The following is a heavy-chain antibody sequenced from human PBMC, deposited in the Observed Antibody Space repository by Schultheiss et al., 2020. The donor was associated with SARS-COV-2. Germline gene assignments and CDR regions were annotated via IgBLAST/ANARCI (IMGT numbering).Heavy chain of an antibody. CDR3: AKSGRHLMIGGVFDY. V-gene: IGHV3-33*06. CDR1: GFTFSSYG. CDR2: IWYDGSNK. D-gene: IGHD3-22*01. J-gene: IGHJ4*02. Sequence: GGSLRLSCAASGFTFSSYGMHWVRQAPGKGLEWVAVIWYDGSNKYYADSVKGRFTISRDNSKNTLYLQMNSLRAEDTAVYYCAKSGRHLMIGGVFDYWGQGTLVTVSS.